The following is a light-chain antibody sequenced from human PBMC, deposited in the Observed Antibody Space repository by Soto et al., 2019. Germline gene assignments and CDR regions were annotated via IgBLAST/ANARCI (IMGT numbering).Light chain of an antibody. V-gene: IGKV1-9*01. CDR1: QGISSY. J-gene: IGKJ1*01. CDR2: AAS. CDR3: QQYNNWPPWT. Sequence: DIQLTQSPSFLSASVGDRVTITCLASQGISSYLAWYQQKPGKAPKLLMYAASTLQRGVPSRFSGSGSGTEFTLAISSLQPEDFAVYYCQQYNNWPPWTFGQGTKVDIK.